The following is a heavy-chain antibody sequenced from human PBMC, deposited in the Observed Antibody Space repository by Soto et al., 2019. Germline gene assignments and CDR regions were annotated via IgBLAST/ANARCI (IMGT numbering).Heavy chain of an antibody. CDR3: ARMSGTYYVPDY. CDR1: NASITSSGYY. Sequence: QVQLQESGPRLVEASQTLSLTCTVSNASITSSGYYWSWVRQPPGKRLEWIGYIYHSGSTFYSPSLQSRLTMSVDTSKNQFSLTLRSVTADDTAVSHCARMSGTYYVPDYWGQGALGTVSS. J-gene: IGHJ4*02. CDR2: IYHSGST. V-gene: IGHV4-30-4*01. D-gene: IGHD1-26*01.